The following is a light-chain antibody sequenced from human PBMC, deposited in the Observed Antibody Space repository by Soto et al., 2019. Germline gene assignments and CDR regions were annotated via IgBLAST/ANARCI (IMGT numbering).Light chain of an antibody. CDR3: QQYDILPIT. V-gene: IGKV1-33*01. J-gene: IGKJ5*01. Sequence: DIQMTQSPSSLFASVGDRVTITCQATQDINIYLNWYQQKPGKAPNLLIYDASNLEIGVPSRFSGSGSGTHFTFTISSLQTEDIGTYYCQQYDILPITLGRGTRLEI. CDR2: DAS. CDR1: QDINIY.